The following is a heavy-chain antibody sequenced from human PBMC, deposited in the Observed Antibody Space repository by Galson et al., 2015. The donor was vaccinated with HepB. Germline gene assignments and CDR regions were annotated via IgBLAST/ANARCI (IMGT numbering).Heavy chain of an antibody. CDR1: GFTFSSFA. J-gene: IGHJ3*02. V-gene: IGHV3-21*01. CDR2: VSSRSTYI. CDR3: ARLRSSVFAFDI. Sequence: SLRLSCAASGFTFSSFAMSWVRQAPGKGLEWVSSVSSRSTYIYYVDSVKGRFIISRDNAKNSLSLQMNSLGAEDTAVYYCARLRSSVFAFDIWGQGTMVTVSS. D-gene: IGHD3-16*01.